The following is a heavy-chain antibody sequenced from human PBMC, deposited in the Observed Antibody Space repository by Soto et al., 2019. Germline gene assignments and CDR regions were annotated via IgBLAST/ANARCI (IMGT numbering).Heavy chain of an antibody. J-gene: IGHJ2*01. CDR2: INAGNGNT. V-gene: IGHV1-3*05. Sequence: QVQLVQSGAEEKKPGASVTVSCKASGYTFSTYAMHWVRQAPGQRLEWMGWINAGNGNTKYSQKFQGRVTITRDTSASTAYMELSSLRSEDTAVYYCARAPSWWYFDLWGRGTLVTVSS. CDR3: ARAPSWWYFDL. CDR1: GYTFSTYA.